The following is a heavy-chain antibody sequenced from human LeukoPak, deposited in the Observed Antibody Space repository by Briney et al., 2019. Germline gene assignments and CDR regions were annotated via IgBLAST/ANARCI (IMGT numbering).Heavy chain of an antibody. CDR3: ARVSYYYDSSGYSPIYYFDY. D-gene: IGHD3-22*01. CDR2: MNPNSGNT. V-gene: IGHV1-8*01. CDR1: GYTFTSYD. J-gene: IGHJ4*02. Sequence: GASVKVSCKASGYTFTSYDINWVRQATGQGLEWMGWMNPNSGNTGYAQKFQGRVTMTRNTSISTAYMELSSLRSEDTAVYYCARVSYYYDSSGYSPIYYFDYWGQGTLVTVSS.